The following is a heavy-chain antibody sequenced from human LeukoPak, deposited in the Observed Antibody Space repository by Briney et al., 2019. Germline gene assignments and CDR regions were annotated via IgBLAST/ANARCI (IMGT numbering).Heavy chain of an antibody. Sequence: PSETLSLTCTVSGGSISSYYWSWIRQPAGKGLEWIGRIYTSGNTNYNPSLKSRVTISIDTSKNQFSLKLSSVTAADTAIYYCARPFLRFSSGWHFDYWGQGILVTVSS. V-gene: IGHV4-4*07. J-gene: IGHJ4*02. CDR3: ARPFLRFSSGWHFDY. D-gene: IGHD6-19*01. CDR1: GGSISSYY. CDR2: IYTSGNT.